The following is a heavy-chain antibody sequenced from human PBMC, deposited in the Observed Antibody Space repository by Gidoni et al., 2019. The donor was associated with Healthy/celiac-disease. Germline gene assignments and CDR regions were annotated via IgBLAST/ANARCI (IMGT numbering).Heavy chain of an antibody. Sequence: EVQLVESGGGLVQPGRSLRLYCAASGCTFDDYAMHWVRQAPGKGLEWVSGISWNSGSIGYADSVKGRFTISRDNANNSLYLQMNSLRAEDTALYYCAKANGRIEEYSSSGVYFDYWGQGTLVTVSS. V-gene: IGHV3-9*01. J-gene: IGHJ4*02. CDR1: GCTFDDYA. D-gene: IGHD6-6*01. CDR3: AKANGRIEEYSSSGVYFDY. CDR2: ISWNSGSI.